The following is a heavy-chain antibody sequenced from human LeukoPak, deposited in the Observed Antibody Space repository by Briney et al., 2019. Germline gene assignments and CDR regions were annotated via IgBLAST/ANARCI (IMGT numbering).Heavy chain of an antibody. CDR3: ARDPYSGSYGDSYYYYMDV. J-gene: IGHJ6*03. V-gene: IGHV3-21*01. D-gene: IGHD1-26*01. Sequence: GGSLRLSCAASGFSFSSYNMNWVRQAPGKALEWVSSITTSSTYTFYADSVKGRFTISRDNAKNSLYLQMNSLRVEDTAVYYCARDPYSGSYGDSYYYYMDVWGKGTTVTISS. CDR2: ITTSSTYT. CDR1: GFSFSSYN.